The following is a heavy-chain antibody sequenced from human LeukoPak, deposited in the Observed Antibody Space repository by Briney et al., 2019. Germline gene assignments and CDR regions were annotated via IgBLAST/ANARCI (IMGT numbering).Heavy chain of an antibody. J-gene: IGHJ4*02. CDR3: VTETTVTGWGY. CDR1: GFTFSNYW. D-gene: IGHD4-17*01. V-gene: IGHV3-7*01. CDR2: IKPDVSEI. Sequence: GGSLRLSCAASGFTFSNYWMSWVRQAPGKGLEWVANIKPDVSEIYYVDSVKGRFTISRDNAKNSLFLQMNSLRAEDTAMYYCVTETTVTGWGYWGQGTLVTVSS.